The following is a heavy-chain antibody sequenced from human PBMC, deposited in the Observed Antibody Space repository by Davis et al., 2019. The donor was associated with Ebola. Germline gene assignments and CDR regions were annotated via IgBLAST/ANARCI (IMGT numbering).Heavy chain of an antibody. CDR1: GFTFSGSA. D-gene: IGHD2-2*02. CDR3: VGSDCSSTSCYTGGDY. V-gene: IGHV3-73*01. Sequence: GESLKISCAASGFTFSGSAMHWVRQASGKGLEWVGRIRSKANSYATAYAASVKGRFTISRDDLKNTAYLQMNSLKTEDTAVYYCVGSDCSSTSCYTGGDYWGQGTLVTVSS. J-gene: IGHJ4*02. CDR2: IRSKANSYAT.